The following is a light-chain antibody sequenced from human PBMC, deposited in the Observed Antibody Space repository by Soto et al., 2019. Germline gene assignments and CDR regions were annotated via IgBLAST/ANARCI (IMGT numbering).Light chain of an antibody. CDR3: QQYDNLPLT. CDR1: QDISNY. J-gene: IGKJ4*01. V-gene: IGKV1-33*01. CDR2: DAS. Sequence: DIQMTQSPSSLSASLGDRVTIXXQASQDISNYLNWYQQKPGKAPKIXIYDASNLETGVPSRFSGSGAGTDFTFTISSLQPEDIATYYCQQYDNLPLTFGGGTKVDI.